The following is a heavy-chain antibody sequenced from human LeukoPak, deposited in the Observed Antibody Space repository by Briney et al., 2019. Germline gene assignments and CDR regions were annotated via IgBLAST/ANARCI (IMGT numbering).Heavy chain of an antibody. V-gene: IGHV5-51*03. D-gene: IGHD3-10*01. CDR1: GYSFTSYW. J-gene: IGHJ5*02. CDR3: ARLYSYYYGSGSYQGNWFDP. Sequence: KPGESLKISCKGSGYSFTSYWIGWVRQMPGKGLEWMGIIYPGDSDTRYSPSFQGQVTISAGKSISTAYLQWSSLKASDTAMYYCARLYSYYYGSGSYQGNWFDPWGQGTLVTVSS. CDR2: IYPGDSDT.